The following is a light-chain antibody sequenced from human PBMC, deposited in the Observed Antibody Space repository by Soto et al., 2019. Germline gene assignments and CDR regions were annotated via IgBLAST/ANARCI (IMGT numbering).Light chain of an antibody. Sequence: IQLTQSPSSLSASVGDRVTINCRASQGISSYLAWYQQKPGKAPNLLIYDASNLEIGVPSRFSGSGSGTHFTFTISSLQTEDIGTYYCQQYDILPITFGRGTRLEIK. CDR1: QGISSY. CDR3: QQYDILPIT. J-gene: IGKJ5*01. V-gene: IGKV1-33*01. CDR2: DAS.